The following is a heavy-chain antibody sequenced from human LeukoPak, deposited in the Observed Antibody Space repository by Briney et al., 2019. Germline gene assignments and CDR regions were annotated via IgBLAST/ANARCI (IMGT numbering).Heavy chain of an antibody. J-gene: IGHJ4*02. V-gene: IGHV3-74*01. CDR2: IKSDGSST. Sequence: PGGSLRLSRTASGFTFSSYWMHWVRQVPGKGLVWVSRIKSDGSSTTYADSVKGRFTISRDNAKNTLYLQMSSLRAEDTAVYYCARSTYSGSSSDYWGQGTLVTVSS. D-gene: IGHD1-26*01. CDR1: GFTFSSYW. CDR3: ARSTYSGSSSDY.